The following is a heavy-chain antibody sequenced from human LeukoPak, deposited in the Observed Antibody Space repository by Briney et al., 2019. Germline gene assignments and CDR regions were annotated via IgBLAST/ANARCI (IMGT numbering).Heavy chain of an antibody. V-gene: IGHV1-2*02. Sequence: GASVKVSCKASGYTFTGYYMHWVRQAPGQGLEWMGWINPNSGGTNYAQKFQGRVTMTRDTSISTAYMELSRLRSDDTAVYYCASPVGLKPGAARLGFGYWGQGTLVTVSS. CDR2: INPNSGGT. CDR3: ASPVGLKPGAARLGFGY. CDR1: GYTFTGYY. D-gene: IGHD6-6*01. J-gene: IGHJ4*02.